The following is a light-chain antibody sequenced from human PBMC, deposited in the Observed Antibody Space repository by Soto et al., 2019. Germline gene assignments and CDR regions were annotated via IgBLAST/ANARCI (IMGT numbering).Light chain of an antibody. CDR2: GAS. V-gene: IGKV3-20*01. CDR3: QQYVSSPLFT. CDR1: QSVSSSY. Sequence: EIVLTQSPGTLSLSPGERATLSCRASQSVSSSYLAWYQQKPGQAPRLLIYGASSRATGIPDRFSGSGSGTEFTLTISGLEEGDVAVYYCQQYVSSPLFTFGPGTKVDIK. J-gene: IGKJ3*01.